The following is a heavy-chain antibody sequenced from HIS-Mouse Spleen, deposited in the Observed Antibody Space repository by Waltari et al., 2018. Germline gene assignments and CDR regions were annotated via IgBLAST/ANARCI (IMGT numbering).Heavy chain of an antibody. CDR3: ARTYYYDSSGYPDAFDI. CDR1: GGSFSGYY. Sequence: QVQLQQWGAGLLKPSETLSLTCAVYGGSFSGYYWSWIRQPPGKGLEWIGEINHSGSTNYNPSIKIRFTISVDTSKNQFSLKLSSVTAADTAVYYCARTYYYDSSGYPDAFDIWGQGTMVTVSS. D-gene: IGHD3-22*01. CDR2: INHSGST. J-gene: IGHJ3*02. V-gene: IGHV4-34*01.